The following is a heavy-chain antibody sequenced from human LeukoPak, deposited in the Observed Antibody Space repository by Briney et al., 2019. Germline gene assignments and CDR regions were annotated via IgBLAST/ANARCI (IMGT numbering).Heavy chain of an antibody. CDR2: IYYSGNT. CDR1: GGSISSSNYF. CDR3: AGRIAVAGNDAFDI. V-gene: IGHV4-39*07. Sequence: SETLSLTCTVSGGSISSSNYFWDWIRQPPEKGLEWIGSIYYSGNTYYNPSVKSRVTISVDTSKNQFSLKLSSVTAADTAVYYCAGRIAVAGNDAFDIWGQGTMVTVSS. D-gene: IGHD6-19*01. J-gene: IGHJ3*02.